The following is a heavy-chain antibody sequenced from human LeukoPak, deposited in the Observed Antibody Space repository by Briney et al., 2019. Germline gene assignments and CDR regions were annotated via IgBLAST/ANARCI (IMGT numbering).Heavy chain of an antibody. CDR3: ARDPTVATGEPNGDPFDY. J-gene: IGHJ4*02. CDR2: IIPIFGTA. CDR1: GYDFTSVG. V-gene: IGHV1-69*13. Sequence: GASVKVSCKASGYDFTSVGITWVRQAPGQGLEWMGGIIPIFGTANYAQKFQGRVTITADESTSTAYMELSSLRSEDTAVYYCARDPTVATGEPNGDPFDYWGQGTLVTVSS. D-gene: IGHD5-12*01.